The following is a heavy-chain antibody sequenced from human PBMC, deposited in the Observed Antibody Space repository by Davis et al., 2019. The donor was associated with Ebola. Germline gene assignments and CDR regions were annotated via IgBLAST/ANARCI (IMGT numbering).Heavy chain of an antibody. CDR3: ARDGGPWSYCSSTSCYSLDYYYYGMDV. V-gene: IGHV1-18*01. Sequence: AASVKVSCKASGYTFTSYGISWVRQAPGQGLEWMGWISAYNGNTNYAQKLQGRVTMTTDTSTSTAYMELRSLRSDDTAVYYCARDGGPWSYCSSTSCYSLDYYYYGMDVWGQGTTVTVSS. CDR1: GYTFTSYG. CDR2: ISAYNGNT. D-gene: IGHD2-2*01. J-gene: IGHJ6*02.